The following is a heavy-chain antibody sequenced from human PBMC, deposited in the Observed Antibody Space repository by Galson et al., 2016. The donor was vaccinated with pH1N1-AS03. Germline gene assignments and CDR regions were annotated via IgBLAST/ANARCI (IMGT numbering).Heavy chain of an antibody. V-gene: IGHV3-48*02. CDR1: GFNFNVYS. CDR2: MTSDMRTI. CDR3: ARSVQYSLDY. Sequence: SLRLSCAASGFNFNVYSMNWVRQAPGKGLKWISYMTSDMRTIKYADSVKGRFTISRDNARNSLFLQMNSLRDEDTAIYYCARSVQYSLDYWGQGILVTVSS. J-gene: IGHJ4*02. D-gene: IGHD2-15*01.